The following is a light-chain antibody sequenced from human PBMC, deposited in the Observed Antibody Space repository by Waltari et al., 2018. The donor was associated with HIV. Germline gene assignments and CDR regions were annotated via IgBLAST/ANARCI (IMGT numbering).Light chain of an antibody. CDR1: QSVVSY. J-gene: IGKJ2*01. CDR3: QQRSKWLIYT. Sequence: DILLTQSPATLSLSPGARATLSCRASQSVVSYVAWYQQKAGQPPRLLIYDASNRATGVPARFSGSGSGTEFTLSISDLEPEDVAVYFCQQRSKWLIYTFGPGTKVTI. V-gene: IGKV3-11*01. CDR2: DAS.